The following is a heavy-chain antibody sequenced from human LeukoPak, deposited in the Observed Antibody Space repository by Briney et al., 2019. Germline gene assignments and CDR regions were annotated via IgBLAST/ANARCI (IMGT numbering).Heavy chain of an antibody. CDR2: IIPISGTT. J-gene: IGHJ6*03. D-gene: IGHD6-13*01. CDR1: GVSFRDYT. CDR3: ASRFTARQLVPADYYHMDV. Sequence: GASVKVSCKASGVSFRDYTINWVRQAPGQGLEWMGAIIPISGTTNYAQRLRGRVTLTMDDSATTAFMEMSSLRSEDTAVYYCASRFTARQLVPADYYHMDVWGKGTTVFVSS. V-gene: IGHV1-69*05.